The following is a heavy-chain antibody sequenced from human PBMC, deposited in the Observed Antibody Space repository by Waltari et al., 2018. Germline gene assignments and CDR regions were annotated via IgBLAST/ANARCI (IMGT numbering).Heavy chain of an antibody. J-gene: IGHJ4*02. V-gene: IGHV5-51*01. CDR2: IYPRDSDT. CDR3: ARPPVPAATTDFDY. D-gene: IGHD2-2*01. Sequence: VQLVQPGAAVKTPGESLKISCQGSGYSFTDYCIVWVRQLPGKGLEWLGIIYPRDSDTRYSPSFQGQVTISADKSISTAYLQWSSLKASDTAMYYCARPPVPAATTDFDYWGQGTLVTVSS. CDR1: GYSFTDYC.